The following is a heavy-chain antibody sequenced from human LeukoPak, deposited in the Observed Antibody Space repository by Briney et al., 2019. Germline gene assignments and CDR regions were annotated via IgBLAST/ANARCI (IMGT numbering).Heavy chain of an antibody. CDR2: IYTGGNT. D-gene: IGHD3-22*01. J-gene: IGHJ4*02. Sequence: GGSLRLSCAASGFTVDSNYLSWVRQPPGKGLEWVSTIYTGGNTYYAASVKGRSTISRDFSKNTVFLHMNSLRAEDTAMYYCARGDDSGYYDYFDYWGQGALVTVSS. CDR1: GFTVDSNY. CDR3: ARGDDSGYYDYFDY. V-gene: IGHV3-53*01.